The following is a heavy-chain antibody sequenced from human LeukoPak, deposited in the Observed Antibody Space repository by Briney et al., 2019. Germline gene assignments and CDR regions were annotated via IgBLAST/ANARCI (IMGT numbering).Heavy chain of an antibody. Sequence: SETLSLTCTVSGGSISPYYWSWIRQPPGKGLEWIGYIYDSGSTNYNPSFKSRVTISRDTSKKQFSLKLSSVTAADTAVYYCARVGGYHGVDAFDIWGQGIMVSVST. CDR3: ARVGGYHGVDAFDI. CDR2: IYDSGST. CDR1: GGSISPYY. D-gene: IGHD3-22*01. V-gene: IGHV4-59*01. J-gene: IGHJ3*02.